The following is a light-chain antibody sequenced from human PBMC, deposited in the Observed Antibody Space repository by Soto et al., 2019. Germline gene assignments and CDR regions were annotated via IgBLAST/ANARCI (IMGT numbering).Light chain of an antibody. CDR3: QAWDSSTVV. J-gene: IGLJ2*01. V-gene: IGLV3-1*01. CDR1: KLGDKY. CDR2: QDS. Sequence: SYELTQPPSVSGSRGQTASITCSGDKLGDKYACWYQQKPGQSPVLVIYQDSKRPSGIPERFSGSNSGNTATLTISGTQAMDEADYYCQAWDSSTVVFGGGTKLTVL.